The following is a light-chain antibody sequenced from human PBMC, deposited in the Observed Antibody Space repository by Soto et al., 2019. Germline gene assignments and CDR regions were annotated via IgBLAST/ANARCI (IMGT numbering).Light chain of an antibody. CDR3: QQSHSSSWT. CDR2: GTS. CDR1: QSISNS. V-gene: IGKV1-39*01. Sequence: DIQLTQSPSSLSASVGDRVTITCRASQSISNSLNWYQQKPGKAPNLLIYGTSDLQSGVPSRFSGSGSGTEFTLTISSLQLDDFETYYCQQSHSSSWTFGQGTKVEIK. J-gene: IGKJ1*01.